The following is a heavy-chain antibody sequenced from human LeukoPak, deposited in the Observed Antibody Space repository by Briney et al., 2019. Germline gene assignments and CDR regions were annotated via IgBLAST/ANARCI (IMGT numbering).Heavy chain of an antibody. V-gene: IGHV3-15*01. D-gene: IGHD3-10*01. J-gene: IGHJ4*02. Sequence: TGGSLRLSCAASGFTLSNVWMSWVRQAPGKGLEWVGRIKSKTDGGTTDYAAPVKGRFTISRDDSKNTLYLQMNSLKTEDTAVYYCTTLSLLAYYYGSGSYYNGVDYWGQGTLVTVSS. CDR1: GFTLSNVW. CDR3: TTLSLLAYYYGSGSYYNGVDY. CDR2: IKSKTDGGTT.